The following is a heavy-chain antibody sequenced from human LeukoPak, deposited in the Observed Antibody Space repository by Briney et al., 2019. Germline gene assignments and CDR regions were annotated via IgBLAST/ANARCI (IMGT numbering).Heavy chain of an antibody. CDR2: ISAYNGNT. V-gene: IGHV1-18*01. CDR1: GYTFTSYG. Sequence: ASVKVSCKASGYTFTSYGISWVRLAPGQGLEWMGWISAYNGNTNYAQKLQGRVTMTTDTSTSTAYMELRSLRSDDTAVYYCATLRYSYGPKGYYYYGMDVWGQGTTVTVSS. D-gene: IGHD5-18*01. J-gene: IGHJ6*02. CDR3: ATLRYSYGPKGYYYYGMDV.